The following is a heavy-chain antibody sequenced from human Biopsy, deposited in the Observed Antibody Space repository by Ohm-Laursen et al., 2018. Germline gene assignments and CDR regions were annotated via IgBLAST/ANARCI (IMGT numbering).Heavy chain of an antibody. CDR2: IYTSGIT. D-gene: IGHD1-14*01. CDR3: ARDRGRRGWFDP. V-gene: IGHV4-4*07. Sequence: WVRQAPGKGLEWIGQIYTSGITNYNPSLKSRVTMSVDTSKNKFSLRVSSVTAADTAVYYCARDRGRRGWFDPWGQGTLVTVSS. J-gene: IGHJ5*02.